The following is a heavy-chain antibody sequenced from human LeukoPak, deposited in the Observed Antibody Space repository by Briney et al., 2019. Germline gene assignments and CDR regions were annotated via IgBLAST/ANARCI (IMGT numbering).Heavy chain of an antibody. J-gene: IGHJ5*02. D-gene: IGHD3-10*01. V-gene: IGHV3-66*01. CDR1: GFTVSSNY. CDR3: ARGGALLWFGELLSSQKKNWFDP. Sequence: GGSLRLSCAASGFTVSSNYMSWVRQAPGKGLEWVSVIYGGGSTYYADSVKGRFTISRDNSKNTLYLQMNSLRAEDTAVYYCARGGALLWFGELLSSQKKNWFDPWGQGTLVTVSS. CDR2: IYGGGST.